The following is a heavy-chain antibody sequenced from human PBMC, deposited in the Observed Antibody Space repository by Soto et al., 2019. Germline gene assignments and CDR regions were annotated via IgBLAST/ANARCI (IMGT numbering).Heavy chain of an antibody. CDR3: TVRGGWLGP. CDR2: IKTKAEGETT. D-gene: IGHD3-22*01. CDR1: GLTFNDVW. Sequence: EVQLVESGGGFVKPGGSLRLSCAASGLTFNDVWMSWVRQAPGKGLEWVGRIKTKAEGETTDYAAPVKGRFTISRDDSKNIVHLEISNLKTDDAALYYGTVRGGWLGPWGQGILVTVSS. V-gene: IGHV3-15*01. J-gene: IGHJ5*02.